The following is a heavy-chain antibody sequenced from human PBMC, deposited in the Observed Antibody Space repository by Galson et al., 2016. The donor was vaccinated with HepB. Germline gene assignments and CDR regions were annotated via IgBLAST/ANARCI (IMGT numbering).Heavy chain of an antibody. CDR1: GASISSHY. Sequence: LSLTCTVSGASISSHYWGWIRQPPGKGLEWIAYIYDSGSTNYKPSLKSRVTISIDTSKNQFSLKLNSVTAADTAFYYCARDLGYDNNKWFDPWGQGTLVTVSS. J-gene: IGHJ5*02. CDR2: IYDSGST. D-gene: IGHD3-22*01. V-gene: IGHV4-59*11. CDR3: ARDLGYDNNKWFDP.